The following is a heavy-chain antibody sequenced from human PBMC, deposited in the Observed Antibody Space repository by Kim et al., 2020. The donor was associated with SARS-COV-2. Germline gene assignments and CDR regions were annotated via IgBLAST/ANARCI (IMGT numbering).Heavy chain of an antibody. CDR2: ISYDGSNK. Sequence: GGSLRLSCAASGFTFSSYAMHWVRQAPGKGLEWVAVISYDGSNKYYADSVKGRFTISRDNSKNTLYLQMNSLRAEDTAVYYCARDRSSYHGMDVWGQGTTVTVSS. J-gene: IGHJ6*02. V-gene: IGHV3-30-3*01. CDR3: ARDRSSYHGMDV. CDR1: GFTFSSYA.